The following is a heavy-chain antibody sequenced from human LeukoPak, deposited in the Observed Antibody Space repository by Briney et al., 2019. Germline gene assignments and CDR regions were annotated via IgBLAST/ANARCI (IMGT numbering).Heavy chain of an antibody. J-gene: IGHJ6*02. Sequence: TGGSLRLSCVGSELTFSTYPMSWVRQAPGKGLEWVSAISGSGGSTFYADSVKGRFTISRDNSKNTLFLQMSSLGAEDTAIYYCATRGKDGYNANYYGRDVWGQGTTVTVSS. CDR1: ELTFSTYP. CDR2: ISGSGGST. V-gene: IGHV3-23*01. D-gene: IGHD5-24*01. CDR3: ATRGKDGYNANYYGRDV.